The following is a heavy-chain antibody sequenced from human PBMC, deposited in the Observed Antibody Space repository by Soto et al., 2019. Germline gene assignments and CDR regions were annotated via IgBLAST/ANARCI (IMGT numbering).Heavy chain of an antibody. CDR3: ARGRLGRGYSYGYYYYGMYV. CDR1: GGSFSGYY. V-gene: IGHV4-34*01. J-gene: IGHJ6*02. D-gene: IGHD5-18*01. Sequence: SETLSLTCAVYGGSFSGYYWSWIRQPPGKGLEWIGEINHSGSPNYNPSLKSRVTISVETSKNQFSLKLSSVTAADTAVYYCARGRLGRGYSYGYYYYGMYVWGQGTTVTVSS. CDR2: INHSGSP.